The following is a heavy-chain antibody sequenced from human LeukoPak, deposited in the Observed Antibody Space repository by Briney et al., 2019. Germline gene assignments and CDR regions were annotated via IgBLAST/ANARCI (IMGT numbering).Heavy chain of an antibody. CDR1: GGSLSGHY. V-gene: IGHV4-59*11. Sequence: PSETLSLTCTVGGGSLSGHYWGWIRQPPGKGLELVGHIYYTGTTFYNPSLNSRVTITLDTSRNQFSLRLTSVIAADTAVYCCARFSWGCSTASCYLTNWGQGALVTVSS. D-gene: IGHD2-2*01. CDR3: ARFSWGCSTASCYLTN. CDR2: IYYTGTT. J-gene: IGHJ4*02.